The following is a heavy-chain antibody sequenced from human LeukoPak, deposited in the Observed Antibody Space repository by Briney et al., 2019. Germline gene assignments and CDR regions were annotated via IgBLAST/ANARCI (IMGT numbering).Heavy chain of an antibody. CDR3: AREGYSSLAGDYYYYMDV. CDR1: GFTFSSYS. Sequence: AGGSLRLSCAASGFTFSSYSMNWVRQAPGEGLEWVSYISSGGITIYYADSVKGRFTISRDNAKNSLYLQMNSLRAEDTAVYYCAREGYSSLAGDYYYYMDVWGKGTTVTVSS. J-gene: IGHJ6*03. V-gene: IGHV3-48*01. CDR2: ISSGGITI. D-gene: IGHD6-13*01.